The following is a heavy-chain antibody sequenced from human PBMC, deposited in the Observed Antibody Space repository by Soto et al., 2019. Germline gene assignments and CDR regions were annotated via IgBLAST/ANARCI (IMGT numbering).Heavy chain of an antibody. J-gene: IGHJ6*02. CDR1: GFTYSTYT. CDR3: ARDRDYDSSGYPRGYYYYGMDV. V-gene: IGHV3-66*01. D-gene: IGHD3-22*01. Sequence: GGSLRLSCAASGFTYSTYTMHWVRQAPGKELEWVSVIYSGGSTYYADSVKGRFTISRDNSKNTLYLQMNSLRAEDTAVYYCARDRDYDSSGYPRGYYYYGMDVWGQGTTVTVSS. CDR2: IYSGGST.